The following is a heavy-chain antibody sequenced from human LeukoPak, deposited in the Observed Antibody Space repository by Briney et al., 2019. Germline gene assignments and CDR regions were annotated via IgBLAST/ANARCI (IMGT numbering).Heavy chain of an antibody. CDR3: ARDHNYAFDN. J-gene: IGHJ4*02. D-gene: IGHD1-1*01. V-gene: IGHV3-48*04. CDR1: GFPFRVFI. Sequence: GGSLSLSCTLSGFPFRVFIMNGAREAPGRGVEWISYNWIESGNTNYADSVKSRFTIYADNAKKSPDLQMNSLRVHDSALYYCARDHNYAFDNGGQGTRASVTS. CDR2: NWIESGNT.